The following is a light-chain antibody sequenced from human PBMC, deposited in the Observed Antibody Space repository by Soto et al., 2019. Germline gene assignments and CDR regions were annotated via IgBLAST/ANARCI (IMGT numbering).Light chain of an antibody. J-gene: IGKJ4*01. CDR1: QSVSSY. Sequence: EIVLTQSPSTLSLSPGERATLSCRASQSVSSYLAWYQQKPGQAPRLLIYDASNRATCIPSRFSGSGSGTDFTLTIHSLEPEEFGVYYCQQRSNWPLLTFGGGTKVEIK. CDR3: QQRSNWPLLT. V-gene: IGKV3-11*01. CDR2: DAS.